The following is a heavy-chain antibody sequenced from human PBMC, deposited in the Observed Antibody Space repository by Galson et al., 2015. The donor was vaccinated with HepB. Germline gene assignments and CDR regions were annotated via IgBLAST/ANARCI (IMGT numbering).Heavy chain of an antibody. V-gene: IGHV3-30*04. D-gene: IGHD1-26*01. J-gene: IGHJ5*02. Sequence: SLRLSCAASGFTFSSYAMHWVRQAPGKGLEWVAVISYDGSNKYYADSVKGRFTISRDNSKNTLYLQMNSLRAEDTAVYYCAPLGATGVNWFDPWGQGTLVTVSS. CDR1: GFTFSSYA. CDR3: APLGATGVNWFDP. CDR2: ISYDGSNK.